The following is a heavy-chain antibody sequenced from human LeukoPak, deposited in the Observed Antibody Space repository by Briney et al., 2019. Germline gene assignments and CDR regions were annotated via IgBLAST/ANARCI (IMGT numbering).Heavy chain of an antibody. J-gene: IGHJ4*02. CDR3: ARGELPDY. Sequence: GGSLRLSCAASGFTFSNYGIHWVRQAPGKGLEWVAFIRYDGSIKYYADSVKGRFTISRDNAKKSLYLQMSSLRAEDTAVYYCARGELPDYWGQGTLVTVSS. D-gene: IGHD1-26*01. V-gene: IGHV3-30*02. CDR1: GFTFSNYG. CDR2: IRYDGSIK.